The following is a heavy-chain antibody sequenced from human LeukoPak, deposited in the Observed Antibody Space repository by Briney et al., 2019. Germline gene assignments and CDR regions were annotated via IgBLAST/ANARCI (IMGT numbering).Heavy chain of an antibody. V-gene: IGHV3-23*01. CDR1: GFTFSSYA. D-gene: IGHD3-16*01. CDR3: AKEDLGPNPGGY. J-gene: IGHJ4*02. Sequence: GGSLRLSCAASGFTFSSYAMSWFRQAPGKGLEWVSGISDIGRTYYAGSVKGRFIISRDNSKNTLYVQMNSLRAEDTAVYYCAKEDLGPNPGGYWGQGTLVTVSS. CDR2: ISDIGRT.